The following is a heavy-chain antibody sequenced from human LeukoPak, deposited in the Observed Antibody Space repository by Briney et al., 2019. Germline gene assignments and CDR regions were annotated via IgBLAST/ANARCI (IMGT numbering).Heavy chain of an antibody. D-gene: IGHD6-13*01. Sequence: PGGSLRLSCAASGFTFSNYDMHWVRQAPGKGLEWVAVLWYDGNNRYYADSVKGRFTISRDNSKNTLYLQMNSLRAEDTAVYYCARESAAGTCDYWGQGTLVTVSS. J-gene: IGHJ4*02. CDR2: LWYDGNNR. CDR1: GFTFSNYD. V-gene: IGHV3-33*01. CDR3: ARESAAGTCDY.